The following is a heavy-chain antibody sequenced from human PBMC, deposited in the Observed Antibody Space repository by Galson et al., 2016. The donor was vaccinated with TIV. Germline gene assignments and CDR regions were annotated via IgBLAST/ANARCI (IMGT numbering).Heavy chain of an antibody. CDR1: GFTFGDYG. D-gene: IGHD5-18*01. CDR3: TKARGDGYGSPQDYYYGMDV. V-gene: IGHV3-9*01. J-gene: IGHJ6*02. CDR2: ISSNSVYL. Sequence: SLRLSCAASGFTFGDYGMHWVRQSQGNGLEWVSGISSNSVYLGYADSVKGRFTISRDKAKNSLYLQMNSLRFEDTAEDYCTKARGDGYGSPQDYYYGMDVWGQGTTVTVSS.